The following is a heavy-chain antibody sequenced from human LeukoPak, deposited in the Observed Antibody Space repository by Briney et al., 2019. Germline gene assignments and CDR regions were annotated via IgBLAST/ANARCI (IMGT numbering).Heavy chain of an antibody. CDR2: IYSDGRT. J-gene: IGHJ4*02. CDR1: GFAVSSKY. V-gene: IGHV3-53*01. D-gene: IGHD3-10*01. Sequence: GGSLRLSCAASGFAVSSKYMSWVRQASGKGLEWVSVIYSDGRTYYSDSVKGRFTISRDISKNTLFLQMTSLRAEDTAVYYCAKVKGWYGEGYFDYWGQGTLVTVSS. CDR3: AKVKGWYGEGYFDY.